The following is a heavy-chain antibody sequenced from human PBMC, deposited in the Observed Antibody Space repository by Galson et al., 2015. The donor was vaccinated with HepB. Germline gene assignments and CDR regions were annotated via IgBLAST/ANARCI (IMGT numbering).Heavy chain of an antibody. J-gene: IGHJ6*03. D-gene: IGHD2-2*02. CDR1: GFTLSGYW. Sequence: SLRLSCADSGFTLSGYWMSWVRQAPGKGLEWVAKIKQDGSEKYYVDSVKGRFTISRDNAKKSLYLQMNSLRAEDTAVYYCARAGCSSTTCYSGYYMDVWGKGTTVTVSS. CDR2: IKQDGSEK. CDR3: ARAGCSSTTCYSGYYMDV. V-gene: IGHV3-7*01.